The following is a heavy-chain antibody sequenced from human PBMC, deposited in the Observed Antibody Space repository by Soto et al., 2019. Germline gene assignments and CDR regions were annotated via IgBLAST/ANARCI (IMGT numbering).Heavy chain of an antibody. J-gene: IGHJ6*02. CDR3: ARDNSSSWRYYYYGMDV. V-gene: IGHV3-33*01. CDR2: IWYDGSNK. CDR1: GFTFSSYG. Sequence: QVQLVESGGGVVQPGRSLRLSCAASGFTFSSYGMHWVRQAPGKGLEWVAVIWYDGSNKYYADSVKGRFTISRDNSNNTLYLQMNSLRAEDTAVYYCARDNSSSWRYYYYGMDVWGQGTTVTVSS. D-gene: IGHD6-13*01.